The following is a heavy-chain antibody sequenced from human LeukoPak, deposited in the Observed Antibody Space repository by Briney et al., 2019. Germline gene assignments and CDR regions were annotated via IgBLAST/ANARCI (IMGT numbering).Heavy chain of an antibody. CDR3: ARSIPSHIVATIETYFDY. J-gene: IGHJ4*02. CDR2: IIPILGTA. Sequence: SVRVPCTASGGTFSSYAISWVRQAPGQGLEWMGGIIPILGTANYAQKFQGRVTITADESTSTAYMELSSLRSEDTAVYYCARSIPSHIVATIETYFDYGGQGTLATVSS. V-gene: IGHV1-69*13. D-gene: IGHD5-12*01. CDR1: GGTFSSYA.